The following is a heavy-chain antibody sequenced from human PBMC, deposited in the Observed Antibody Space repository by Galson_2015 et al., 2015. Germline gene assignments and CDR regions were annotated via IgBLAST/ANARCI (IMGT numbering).Heavy chain of an antibody. Sequence: SLRLSCAASGFAFSRTGMHWVRQAPGKGLEWVAHIAYDGNDKFYADSVRGRFDVSRDDSNNTLFLQMNSLRPEDTAIYYCAKWGAMVRGVDVWG. V-gene: IGHV3-30*18. J-gene: IGHJ3*01. CDR3: AKWGAMVRGVDV. CDR1: GFAFSRTG. CDR2: IAYDGNDK. D-gene: IGHD3-10*01.